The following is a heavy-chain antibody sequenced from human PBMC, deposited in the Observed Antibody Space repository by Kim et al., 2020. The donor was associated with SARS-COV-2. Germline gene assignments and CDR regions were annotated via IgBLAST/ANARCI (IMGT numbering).Heavy chain of an antibody. CDR3: ARDRGGIAAAGTLNWFDP. V-gene: IGHV4-4*02. CDR2: IYHSGST. J-gene: IGHJ5*02. CDR1: GGSISSSNW. D-gene: IGHD6-13*01. Sequence: SETLSLTCAVSGGSISSSNWWSWVRQPPGKGLEWIGEIYHSGSTNYNPSLKSRVTISVDKSKNQFSLKLSSVTAADTAVYYCARDRGGIAAAGTLNWFDPWGQGTLVTVSS.